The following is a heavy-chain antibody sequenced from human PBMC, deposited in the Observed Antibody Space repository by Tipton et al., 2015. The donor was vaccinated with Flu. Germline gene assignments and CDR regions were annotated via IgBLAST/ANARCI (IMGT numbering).Heavy chain of an antibody. Sequence: TLSLTCTVSGGSMTHHYWSWIRHPPGKGLEWIGYILSDGSTKYNPSLKSRVTIAVDTSKNQFSLKVFSVTAADTAVYYCARRDYSNYVSDPKNWFDPWGQGILVTVSS. D-gene: IGHD4-11*01. V-gene: IGHV4-4*08. CDR2: ILSDGST. CDR3: ARRDYSNYVSDPKNWFDP. J-gene: IGHJ5*02. CDR1: GGSMTHHY.